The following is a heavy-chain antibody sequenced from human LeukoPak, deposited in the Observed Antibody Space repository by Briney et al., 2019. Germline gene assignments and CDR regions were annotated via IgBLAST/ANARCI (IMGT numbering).Heavy chain of an antibody. V-gene: IGHV1-2*02. J-gene: IGHJ4*02. CDR2: INPNSGGT. CDR3: ATGPSGWFQFDY. Sequence: ASVKVSCKASGYTFTGYYMHWARQAPGQGLEWMGWINPNSGGTHYAQNFQGRVTMTRDTSVSTAYMELNRLGSDDTAVYYCATGPSGWFQFDYWGQGTLVTVSS. D-gene: IGHD6-19*01. CDR1: GYTFTGYY.